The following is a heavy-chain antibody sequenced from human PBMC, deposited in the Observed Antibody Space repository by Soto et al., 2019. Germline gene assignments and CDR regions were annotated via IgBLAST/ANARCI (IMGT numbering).Heavy chain of an antibody. CDR2: IIPIFGTA. Sequence: QVQLVQSGAEVKKPGSSVKVSCKASGGTFSSYAISWVRQAPGQGLEWMGGIIPIFGTANYAQKFQGRVTINADESTSTAYMELSSLRSEDTAVYYCARDSTPYYYDSSGYPARDAFDIWGQGTMVTVSS. J-gene: IGHJ3*02. CDR3: ARDSTPYYYDSSGYPARDAFDI. CDR1: GGTFSSYA. D-gene: IGHD3-22*01. V-gene: IGHV1-69*01.